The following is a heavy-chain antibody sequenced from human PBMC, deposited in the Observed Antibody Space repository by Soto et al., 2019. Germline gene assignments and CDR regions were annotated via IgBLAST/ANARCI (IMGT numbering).Heavy chain of an antibody. CDR2: IYDSGKT. CDR1: GGSINSVDYY. Sequence: QVQLQESGLGLVKPSQTLSLTCTVSGGSINSVDYYWSWIRQPPGKGLEWIGHIYDSGKTYCNPSLMAQVTISVDTAKSQFSLKLTSVTAADTAVYYCARGPTTDKFDFWGQGTLVTVSS. D-gene: IGHD4-17*01. V-gene: IGHV4-30-4*01. J-gene: IGHJ4*02. CDR3: ARGPTTDKFDF.